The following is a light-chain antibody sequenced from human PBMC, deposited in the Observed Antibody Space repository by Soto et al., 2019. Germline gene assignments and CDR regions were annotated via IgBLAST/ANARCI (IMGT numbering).Light chain of an antibody. CDR2: STN. CDR3: VLYMGSGAYL. J-gene: IGLJ1*01. CDR1: SAPISTTYY. Sequence: QTVVIQESSLSVSPGGTVTLTCGLRSAPISTTYYPPWYQQTPGQAPRTLIYSTNTRSSGVPDRFSGSIRGNKAALTITGAQAEDEAAYHCVLYMGSGAYLFGPGTKVTVL. V-gene: IGLV8-61*01.